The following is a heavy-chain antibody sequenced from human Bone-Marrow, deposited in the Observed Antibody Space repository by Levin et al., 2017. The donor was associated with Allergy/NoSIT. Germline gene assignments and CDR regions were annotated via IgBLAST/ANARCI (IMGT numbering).Heavy chain of an antibody. CDR1: GFTFSDHY. J-gene: IGHJ4*02. CDR2: SRNKANSYTT. D-gene: IGHD5-18*01. Sequence: GESLKISCAASGFTFSDHYMDWVRQAPGKGLEWVGRSRNKANSYTTEYAASVKGRFTISRDDSKNSVYLQMNSLKTEDTAVYYCGRDVGGDTGFEYWGQGTLVTVST. V-gene: IGHV3-72*01. CDR3: GRDVGGDTGFEY.